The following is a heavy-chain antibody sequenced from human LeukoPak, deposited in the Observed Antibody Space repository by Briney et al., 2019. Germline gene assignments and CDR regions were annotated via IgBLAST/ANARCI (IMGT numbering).Heavy chain of an antibody. J-gene: IGHJ2*01. Sequence: GGSLRLSCAASGFTFEDYVIHWVRQAPGKGLEWASGMSWNSGSIAYADSVKGRFTISRDNAKNSLYLQMNSLRAEDTAFYYCAKEADWYFDLWGRGTLVTVSS. CDR2: MSWNSGSI. V-gene: IGHV3-9*01. CDR1: GFTFEDYV. CDR3: AKEADWYFDL.